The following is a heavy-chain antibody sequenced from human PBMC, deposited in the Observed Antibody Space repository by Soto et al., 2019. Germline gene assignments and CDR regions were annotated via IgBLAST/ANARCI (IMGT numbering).Heavy chain of an antibody. CDR3: AGTIAARNPHYYYYGMDV. V-gene: IGHV5-51*01. CDR1: GYSFTSYW. J-gene: IGHJ6*02. Sequence: PGESLKISCKGSGYSFTSYWIGWVRQMPGKGLEWMGIIYPGDSDTRYSPSFQGQVTISADKSISTAYLQWSSLKASDTAMYYCAGTIAARNPHYYYYGMDVWGQGTTVTVSS. D-gene: IGHD6-6*01. CDR2: IYPGDSDT.